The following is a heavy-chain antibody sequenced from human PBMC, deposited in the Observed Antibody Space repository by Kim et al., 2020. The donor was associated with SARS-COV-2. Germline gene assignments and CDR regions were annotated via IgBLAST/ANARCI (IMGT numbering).Heavy chain of an antibody. Sequence: SVKVSCKASGGTFSSYAISWVRQAPGQGLEWMGGIIPIFGTANYAQKFQGRVTITADESTSTAYMELSSLRSEDTAVYYCARKVPDTYGDYKRDYYYGMDVWGQGTTVTVSS. D-gene: IGHD4-17*01. CDR3: ARKVPDTYGDYKRDYYYGMDV. CDR2: IIPIFGTA. CDR1: GGTFSSYA. J-gene: IGHJ6*02. V-gene: IGHV1-69*13.